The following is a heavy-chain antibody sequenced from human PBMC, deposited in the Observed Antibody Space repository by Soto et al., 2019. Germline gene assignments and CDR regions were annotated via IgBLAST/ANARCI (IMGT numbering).Heavy chain of an antibody. CDR2: VLHSGST. J-gene: IGHJ3*02. D-gene: IGHD4-17*01. CDR3: ARLDFGDPIGGFDI. V-gene: IGHV4-59*08. Sequence: SETLSLTCNVSGASMSSASWGWIRQPPGKGLEWIAYVLHSGSTNYNPSLKSRVILSLDTSKNQLSLKLSSMTAADTAVYYCARLDFGDPIGGFDIWGLGTMVTVSS. CDR1: GASMSSAS.